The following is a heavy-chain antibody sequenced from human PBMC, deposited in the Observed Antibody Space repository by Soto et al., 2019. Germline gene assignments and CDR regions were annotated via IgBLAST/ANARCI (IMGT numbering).Heavy chain of an antibody. CDR3: AKDGGYEIYYYMDV. J-gene: IGHJ6*03. CDR1: GFTFSAYA. Sequence: EVQLLESGGGLLQPGGSLRLSCAASGFTFSAYAMSWVRQAPGKGLEWLSTISGSGGGTYYADSVKGRFTISRDNSKDTLFLQMNSLRAEDKAIYYCAKDGGYEIYYYMDVWGKGTTITVSS. D-gene: IGHD5-12*01. CDR2: ISGSGGGT. V-gene: IGHV3-23*01.